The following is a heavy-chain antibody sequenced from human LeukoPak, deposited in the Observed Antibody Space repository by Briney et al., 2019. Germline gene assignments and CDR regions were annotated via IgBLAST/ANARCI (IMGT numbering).Heavy chain of an antibody. J-gene: IGHJ6*02. CDR3: AREVRGSGSYPGNYYSYGMDV. D-gene: IGHD1-26*01. CDR2: IYSGGST. Sequence: GGSLRLSCAASGFTFSSNYMSWVRQAPGKGLEWFSVIYSGGSTYYADSVKGRFTISRDNSKNTLYIQMSSLRAEDTAVYYCAREVRGSGSYPGNYYSYGMDVWGHGALVTAAS. V-gene: IGHV3-66*01. CDR1: GFTFSSNY.